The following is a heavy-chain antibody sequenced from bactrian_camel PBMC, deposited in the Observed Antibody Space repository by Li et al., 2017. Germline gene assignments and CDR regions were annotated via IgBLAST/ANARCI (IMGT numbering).Heavy chain of an antibody. J-gene: IGHJ6*01. Sequence: VQLVESGGGSVKAGGSLKLSCVGSRYINNPCGMGWYRQAPGKKRDLVAQLNSDGTTTYAGSVKGRFTISRDSAKNTVYLHMNSLKLDDTAMYYCAAEGGRSASGGAWWGKIHFRYFGQGTQVTVS. V-gene: IGHV3S53*01. D-gene: IGHD7*01. CDR2: LNSDGTT. CDR3: AAEGGRSASGGAWWGKIHFRY. CDR1: RYINNPCG.